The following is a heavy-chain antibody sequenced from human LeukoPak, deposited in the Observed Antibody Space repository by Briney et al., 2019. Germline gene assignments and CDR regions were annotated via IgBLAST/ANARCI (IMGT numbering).Heavy chain of an antibody. CDR3: ARGTGNYYGY. CDR1: GFSFSSYD. D-gene: IGHD3/OR15-3a*01. J-gene: IGHJ4*02. CDR2: IKSDGSST. V-gene: IGHV3-74*01. Sequence: GGSLRLSCAASGFSFSSYDMSWVRQAPGKGLVWVSRIKSDGSSTSYADSVKGRFTITRDSAKNTLYLQMNSLRAEDTAVYYCARGTGNYYGYWGQGTLVTVSS.